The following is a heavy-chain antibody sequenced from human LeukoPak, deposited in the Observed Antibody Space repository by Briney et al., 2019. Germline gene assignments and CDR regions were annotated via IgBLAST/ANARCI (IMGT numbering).Heavy chain of an antibody. D-gene: IGHD6-6*01. CDR3: AREGSDSDAFDI. Sequence: GGTLRLSCAASGFTFSSYYMHWVRQAPGKGLEWVADIWYNGSNKYYADSVKRRFTISRDNSKNTLYLQMNSLRAEDTAVYYGAREGSDSDAFDIWGQGTMVTVSS. CDR2: IWYNGSNK. J-gene: IGHJ3*02. CDR1: GFTFSSYY. V-gene: IGHV3-33*01.